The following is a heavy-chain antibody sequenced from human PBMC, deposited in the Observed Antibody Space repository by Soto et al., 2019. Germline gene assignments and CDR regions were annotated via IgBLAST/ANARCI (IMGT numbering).Heavy chain of an antibody. CDR2: ISGSGGST. D-gene: IGHD1-1*01. Sequence: GGSLRLSCAASGFTFSSYAMSWVRQAPGKGLEWVSAISGSGGSTYYADSVKGRFTISRDNSKNTLYLHMNSLRAEDKAVYYCAKWTVFRYVVWFDHWGQGTLVTVFS. V-gene: IGHV3-23*01. J-gene: IGHJ5*02. CDR3: AKWTVFRYVVWFDH. CDR1: GFTFSSYA.